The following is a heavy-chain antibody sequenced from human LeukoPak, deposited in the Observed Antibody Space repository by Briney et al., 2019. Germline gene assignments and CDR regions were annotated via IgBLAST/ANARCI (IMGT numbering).Heavy chain of an antibody. CDR1: KYTFTSYD. J-gene: IGHJ4*02. V-gene: IGHV1-8*01. D-gene: IGHD7-27*01. CDR3: ARGPRNWGFDY. CDR2: MNPVSGNT. Sequence: ASVKVSCKASKYTFTSYDINWVREATGQGLEWMGWMNPVSGNTGYAQNFQGRFTMTRDTAISTAYMELSSPRSEDTAVYYCARGPRNWGFDYWGQGTLVTVSS.